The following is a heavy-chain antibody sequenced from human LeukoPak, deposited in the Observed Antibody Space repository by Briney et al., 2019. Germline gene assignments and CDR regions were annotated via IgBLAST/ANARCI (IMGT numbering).Heavy chain of an antibody. V-gene: IGHV4-39*07. J-gene: IGHJ3*02. Sequence: KPSETLSLTCTVSGGSISSSIYYWGWIRQPPGKGLEWIGSIYYSGSTYYNPSLKSRVTISVDTSKNQFSLKLSSVTAADTAVYYCARGTQQHRGDAFDIWGQGTMVTVSS. D-gene: IGHD6-13*01. CDR2: IYYSGST. CDR3: ARGTQQHRGDAFDI. CDR1: GGSISSSIYY.